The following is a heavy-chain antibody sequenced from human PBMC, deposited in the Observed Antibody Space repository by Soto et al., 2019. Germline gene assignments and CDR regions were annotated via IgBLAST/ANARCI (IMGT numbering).Heavy chain of an antibody. J-gene: IGHJ4*02. CDR1: GGSFSGYY. D-gene: IGHD6-13*01. CDR3: ARGPAAAGRGLYDY. V-gene: IGHV4-34*01. Sequence: QVQLQQWGAGLLKPSETLSLTCAVYGGSFSGYYWSWIRQPPGKGLEWIGEINHSGSTNYNPSLKSRVTISVDTSKNQFSLKLSSVTAADPAVYYCARGPAAAGRGLYDYWGQGTLVTVSS. CDR2: INHSGST.